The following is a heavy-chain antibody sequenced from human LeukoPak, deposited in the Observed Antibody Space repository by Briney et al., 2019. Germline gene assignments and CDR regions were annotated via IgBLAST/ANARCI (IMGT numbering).Heavy chain of an antibody. Sequence: SETLSLTCTVSGGSTSSSSYYWGWIRQPPGKGLEWIGSIYYSGSTNYNPSLKSRVTISVDTSKNQFSLKLSSVTAADTAVYYCARDHSKYYDFWSGYDQFDYWGQGTLVTVSS. CDR1: GGSTSSSSYY. CDR3: ARDHSKYYDFWSGYDQFDY. D-gene: IGHD3-3*01. V-gene: IGHV4-39*07. CDR2: IYYSGST. J-gene: IGHJ4*02.